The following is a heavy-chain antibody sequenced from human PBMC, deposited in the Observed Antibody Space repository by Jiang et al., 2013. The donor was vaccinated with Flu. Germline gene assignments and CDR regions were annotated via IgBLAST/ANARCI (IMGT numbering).Heavy chain of an antibody. J-gene: IGHJ6*03. CDR2: IYYSGST. CDR3: ARVSSSSWYDYYYYYMDV. Sequence: GLVKPSETLSLTCTVSGGSISSYYWSWIRQPPGKGLEWIGYIYYSGSTNYNPSLKSRVTISVDTSKNQFSLKLSSVTAADTAVYYCARVSSSSWYDYYYYYMDVWGKGTTVTVSS. CDR1: GGSISSYY. D-gene: IGHD6-13*01. V-gene: IGHV4-59*01.